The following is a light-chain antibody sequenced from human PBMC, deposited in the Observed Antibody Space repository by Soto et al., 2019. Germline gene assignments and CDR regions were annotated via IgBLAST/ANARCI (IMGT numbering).Light chain of an antibody. CDR1: QSVSSY. Sequence: EIVLTQSPATLSLSPVEIATLSFRASQSVSSYLSWYQQKPGQAPRLLIYDASNRATGIPARFSGSGSGTDFTLTISSLEPEDFAVYYCQQRSNWLLTFGGGTKVEIK. J-gene: IGKJ4*01. CDR2: DAS. CDR3: QQRSNWLLT. V-gene: IGKV3-11*01.